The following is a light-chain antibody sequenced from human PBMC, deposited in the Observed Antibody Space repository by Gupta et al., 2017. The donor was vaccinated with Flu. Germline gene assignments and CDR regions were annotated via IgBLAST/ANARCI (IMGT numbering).Light chain of an antibody. Sequence: VLTQSPGTLSLSPWERVTLSCRASQSVTSNYLAWYQQKPGQAPRLLNYGATSRAIGIPDRFSGSGSGTDFTLTISRLEPEDFAVYYCHQYDSSPRTFGQGTKVEIK. CDR2: GAT. CDR1: QSVTSNY. CDR3: HQYDSSPRT. V-gene: IGKV3-20*01. J-gene: IGKJ1*01.